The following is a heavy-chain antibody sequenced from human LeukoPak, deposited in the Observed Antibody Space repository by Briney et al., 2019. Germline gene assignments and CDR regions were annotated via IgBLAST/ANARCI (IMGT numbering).Heavy chain of an antibody. Sequence: PSETLSLTCAVYGGSFSGYYWSWIRQPPGKGLEWIGYIYYSGSTNYNPSLKSRVTISVDTSKNQFSLKLSSVTAADTAVYYCAREARGFGELFFDYWGQGTLVTVSS. CDR2: IYYSGST. J-gene: IGHJ4*02. V-gene: IGHV4-59*01. CDR1: GGSFSGYY. CDR3: AREARGFGELFFDY. D-gene: IGHD3-10*01.